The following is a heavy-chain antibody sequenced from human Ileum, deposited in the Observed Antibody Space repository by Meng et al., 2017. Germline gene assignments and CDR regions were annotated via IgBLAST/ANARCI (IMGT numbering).Heavy chain of an antibody. V-gene: IGHV3-23*04. CDR1: GFTFIHFA. J-gene: IGHJ5*02. D-gene: IGHD2-15*01. CDR3: AKADWIVVSWFDP. CDR2: ITGGGEYT. Sequence: VAVVGSWGGLVQSGGSLRLSCAGSGFTFIHFAMGWVRLAPGKGLEWVALITGGGEYTYHAESVRGRFTISRDNVKNTLDLQMDSLRAEDTALYYCAKADWIVVSWFDPWGQGILVTVSS.